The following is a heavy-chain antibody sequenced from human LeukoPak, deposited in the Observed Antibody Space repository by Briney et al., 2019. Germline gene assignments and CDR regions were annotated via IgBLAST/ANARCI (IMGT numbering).Heavy chain of an antibody. V-gene: IGHV3-23*01. J-gene: IGHJ4*02. CDR3: ARDQDSSGFERLDY. CDR2: ISGSGGST. Sequence: GGSLRLSCAASGFTFSSYAMSWVRQAPGQGLEWVSAISGSGGSTYYADSVKGRFTISRDNSKNTLYLQMNSLRAEDTAVYYCARDQDSSGFERLDYWGQGTLVTVSS. CDR1: GFTFSSYA. D-gene: IGHD3-22*01.